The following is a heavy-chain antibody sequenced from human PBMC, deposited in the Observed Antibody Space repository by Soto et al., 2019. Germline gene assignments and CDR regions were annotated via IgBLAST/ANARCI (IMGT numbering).Heavy chain of an antibody. Sequence: QVQLVQSGAEVKKPGSSVKVSCKASGGTFSSYAISWVRQAPGQGLEWMGGIIPIFGTANYAQKFQGRVTITADESTSTAYMELSSLIYEDTAVYYCARDYGDYCHYYYGMDVWGQGTTVTVSS. D-gene: IGHD4-17*01. J-gene: IGHJ6*02. CDR3: ARDYGDYCHYYYGMDV. CDR1: GGTFSSYA. CDR2: IIPIFGTA. V-gene: IGHV1-69*01.